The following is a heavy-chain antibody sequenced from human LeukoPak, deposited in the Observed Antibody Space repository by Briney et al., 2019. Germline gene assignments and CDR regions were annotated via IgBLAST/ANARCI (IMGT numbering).Heavy chain of an antibody. CDR3: ARNSGGEHFDY. J-gene: IGHJ4*02. D-gene: IGHD2-21*01. Sequence: ASVKVSCKASGYTFTGYNMHWVRQAPGQGLEWMGWINPNSGGTNYAQKFQGRATMTRDTSISSAYMDLSRLRSDDTAVYYCARNSGGEHFDYWGQGTLVTVSS. CDR1: GYTFTGYN. V-gene: IGHV1-2*02. CDR2: INPNSGGT.